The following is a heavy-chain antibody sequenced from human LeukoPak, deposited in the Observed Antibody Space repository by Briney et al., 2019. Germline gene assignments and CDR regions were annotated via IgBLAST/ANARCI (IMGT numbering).Heavy chain of an antibody. D-gene: IGHD6-19*01. J-gene: IGHJ4*02. CDR1: GYTFTSYG. CDR3: ARAQYSSGWYWGFDH. V-gene: IGHV1-18*04. CDR2: INTHTGNT. Sequence: ASVTVSCTASGYTFTSYGISWVRQAPGQGLEWMGLINTHTGNTNYAQKLQGRVTVTTDTSASTAYMELRSLRSDDTAVYYCARAQYSSGWYWGFDHWGQGTLVTVSS.